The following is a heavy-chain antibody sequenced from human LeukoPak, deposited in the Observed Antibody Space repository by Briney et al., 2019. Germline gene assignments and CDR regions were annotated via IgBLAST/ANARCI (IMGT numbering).Heavy chain of an antibody. CDR1: GGSISSYY. V-gene: IGHV4-59*08. CDR2: IYYSGST. J-gene: IGHJ4*02. Sequence: NPSETLSLTCTVSGGSISSYYWSWIRQPPGKGLEWIGYIYYSGSTNYNPSLKSRVTISVDTSKNQFSLKLNSVTAADTAVYYYARLHVLNNSVLHHFDRWGQGTLVTVSP. D-gene: IGHD1/OR15-1a*01. CDR3: ARLHVLNNSVLHHFDR.